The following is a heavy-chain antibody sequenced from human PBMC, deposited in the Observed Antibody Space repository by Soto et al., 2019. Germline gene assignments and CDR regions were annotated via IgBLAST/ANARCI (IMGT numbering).Heavy chain of an antibody. J-gene: IGHJ4*02. V-gene: IGHV3-23*01. CDR1: GFTFSSYA. CDR2: ISGSGGST. Sequence: EVQLLESGGGLVQPRGSLRLSCAASGFTFSSYAMSWVRQAPGKGLEWVSAISGSGGSTYYADSVKGRFTISRDNSKNTLYLQMNSLRAEDTAVYYCAKDGIVVPAANMKFDYWGQGTLVTVSS. D-gene: IGHD2-2*01. CDR3: AKDGIVVPAANMKFDY.